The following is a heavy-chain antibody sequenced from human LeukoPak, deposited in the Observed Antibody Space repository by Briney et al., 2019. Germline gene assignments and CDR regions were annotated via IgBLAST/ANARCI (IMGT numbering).Heavy chain of an antibody. V-gene: IGHV4-4*07. CDR3: AGTYYYDSSGYSKWVY. J-gene: IGHJ4*02. D-gene: IGHD3-22*01. CDR1: GGSISSYY. Sequence: SETLSLTCTVSGGSISSYYWSWFRQPAGKGLEWIGRIYTSGSTNYNPSLKGRVTMSAATSKKQFSLRLSSVTAADTALYYCAGTYYYDSSGYSKWVYWGQGTLVTVSS. CDR2: IYTSGST.